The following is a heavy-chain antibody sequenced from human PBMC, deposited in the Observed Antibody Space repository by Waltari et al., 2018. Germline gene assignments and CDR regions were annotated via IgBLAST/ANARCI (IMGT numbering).Heavy chain of an antibody. CDR3: ARASRGSGFYYGYFDL. Sequence: QVQLQESGPGLVTPSETLSLTCPVPCDSVSSSSYRSWIRQPPGKGLEWIGYIYYSGSTNYNPSLKSRVTISVDTSKNKFSLKLNSVTAADTAVYYCARASRGSGFYYGYFDLWGRGTLVIVSS. CDR2: IYYSGST. V-gene: IGHV4-61*01. J-gene: IGHJ2*01. D-gene: IGHD3-3*01. CDR1: CDSVSSSSY.